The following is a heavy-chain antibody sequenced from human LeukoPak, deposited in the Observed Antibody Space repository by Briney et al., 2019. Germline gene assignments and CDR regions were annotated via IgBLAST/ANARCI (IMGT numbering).Heavy chain of an antibody. J-gene: IGHJ3*02. V-gene: IGHV3-21*01. CDR1: GFTFSDYS. CDR2: ISSSSSYT. D-gene: IGHD2-2*02. CDR3: ASLQCSSTSRYIRDAFEI. Sequence: GGSLRLSCAASGFTFSDYSMNWVRQAPGKGLEWVSAISSSSSYTYYADSVKGRFTISRDNANNSLHLQMNSLRAEDTAVYYCASLQCSSTSRYIRDAFEIWGQGTVVTVSA.